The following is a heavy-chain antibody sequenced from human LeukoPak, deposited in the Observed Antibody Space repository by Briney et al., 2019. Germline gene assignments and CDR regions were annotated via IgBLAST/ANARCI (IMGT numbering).Heavy chain of an antibody. V-gene: IGHV3-64*01. Sequence: GGSLRLSCAASGFTFSSYVMHWVRQAPGKGLESVSAISSNGINTYYANSMKGRFTISRDNSKNTLYLQVGSLRPEDMAVYYCAREADLYYFGYWGQGTLVTVSS. CDR2: ISSNGINT. D-gene: IGHD6-13*01. CDR3: AREADLYYFGY. J-gene: IGHJ4*02. CDR1: GFTFSSYV.